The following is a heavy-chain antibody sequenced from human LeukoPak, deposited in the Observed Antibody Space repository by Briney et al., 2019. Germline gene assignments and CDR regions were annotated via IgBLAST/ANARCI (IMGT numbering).Heavy chain of an antibody. V-gene: IGHV1-18*01. CDR2: IRPHTGET. D-gene: IGHD3-10*01. CDR3: ARDRGGKGSAVFH. Sequence: GASVKVSYKASGYHFPSYGINWVRQAPGQGLEWMGWIRPHTGETHSAQRFQDRVTMTTDTSTTTAYMELRSLRFDDTAVYYCARDRGGKGSAVFHWGQGSLVTVSS. CDR1: GYHFPSYG. J-gene: IGHJ4*02.